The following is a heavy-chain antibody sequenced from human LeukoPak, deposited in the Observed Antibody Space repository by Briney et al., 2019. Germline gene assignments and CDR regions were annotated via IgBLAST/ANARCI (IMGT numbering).Heavy chain of an antibody. CDR2: IYYSGST. V-gene: IGHV4-59*01. J-gene: IGHJ1*01. CDR1: GGSISSYY. CDR3: AGRSVAGTGYFQH. D-gene: IGHD6-19*01. Sequence: PETLSLTCTVSGGSISSYYWSWIRQPPGKGLEWIGYIYYSGSTNYNPSLKSRVTISVDTSKNQFSLKLSSVTAADTAVYYCAGRSVAGTGYFQHWGQGTLVTVSS.